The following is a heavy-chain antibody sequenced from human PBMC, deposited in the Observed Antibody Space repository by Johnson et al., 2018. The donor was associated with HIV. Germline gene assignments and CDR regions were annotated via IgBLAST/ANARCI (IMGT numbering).Heavy chain of an antibody. CDR2: INTGGST. V-gene: IGHV3-66*01. CDR3: AKDRGLSAFDI. CDR1: GFTVSSNY. D-gene: IGHD3-10*01. J-gene: IGHJ3*02. Sequence: VQLVESGGGLVQPGGSLRLSCAASGFTVSSNYMSWVRQAPGKGLEWVSLINTGGSTYYADSVKGRFTISRENAKNSLYLQMNSLRAGDTAVYYCAKDRGLSAFDIWGQGTMVTVSS.